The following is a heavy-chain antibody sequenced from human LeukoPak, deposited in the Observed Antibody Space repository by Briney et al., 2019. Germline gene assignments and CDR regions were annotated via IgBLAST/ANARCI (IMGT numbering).Heavy chain of an antibody. J-gene: IGHJ6*03. CDR3: ARVSRNCGSTSCLYYYYYYMDV. V-gene: IGHV1-69*04. Sequence: SVKVSCKASGYTFTGYYMHWVRQAPGQGLEWMGRIIPILGIANYAQKFQGRVTITADKSTSTAYMELSSLRSEDTAVYYCARVSRNCGSTSCLYYYYYYMDVWGKGTTVTVSS. D-gene: IGHD2-2*01. CDR2: IIPILGIA. CDR1: GYTFTGYY.